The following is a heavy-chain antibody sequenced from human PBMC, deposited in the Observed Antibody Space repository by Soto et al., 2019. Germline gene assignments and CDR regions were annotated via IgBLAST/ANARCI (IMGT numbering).Heavy chain of an antibody. CDR3: VCRASLSGSSWRFDY. D-gene: IGHD6-13*01. V-gene: IGHV4-31*03. CDR1: GGSISSGGYY. CDR2: IYYSGST. J-gene: IGHJ4*02. Sequence: PSETLSLTCTVSGGSISSGGYYWSWIRQHPGKGLEWIGYIYYSGSTYYNPSLKSRVTISVDTSKNQFSLKLSSVIAADTAVYYCVCRASLSGSSWRFDYWGQGTLVTVSS.